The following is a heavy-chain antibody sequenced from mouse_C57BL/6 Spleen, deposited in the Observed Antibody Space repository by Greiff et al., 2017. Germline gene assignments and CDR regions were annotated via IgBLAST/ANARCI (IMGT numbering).Heavy chain of an antibody. J-gene: IGHJ3*01. V-gene: IGHV1-69*01. CDR2: IDPSDSYT. D-gene: IGHD2-1*01. Sequence: VQLQQPGAELVMPGASVKLSCKASGYTFTSYWMHWVKQRPGQGLEWIGEIDPSDSYTNSNQKFKGKSTLTVDKSSSTAYMQLSSLTSEDSAVYYCARSDYGNYDFAYWGQGTLVTVSA. CDR3: ARSDYGNYDFAY. CDR1: GYTFTSYW.